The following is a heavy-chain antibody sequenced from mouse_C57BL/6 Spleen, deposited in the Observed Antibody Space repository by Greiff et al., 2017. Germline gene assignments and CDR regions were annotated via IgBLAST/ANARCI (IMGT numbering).Heavy chain of an antibody. CDR1: GYTFTDYY. D-gene: IGHD1-1*01. CDR2: INPNNGGT. J-gene: IGHJ4*01. Sequence: EVQLQQSGPELVKPGASVKISCKASGYTFTDYYMNWVKQSHGKSLEWIGDINPNNGGTSYNQKFKGKATLTVDKSSSTAYMELRSLTSEDSAVYYCARSPSYYGSSYDYAMDYWGQGTSVTVSS. CDR3: ARSPSYYGSSYDYAMDY. V-gene: IGHV1-26*01.